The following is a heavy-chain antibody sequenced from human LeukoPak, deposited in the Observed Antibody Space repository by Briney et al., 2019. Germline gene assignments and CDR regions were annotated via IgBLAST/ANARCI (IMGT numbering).Heavy chain of an antibody. D-gene: IGHD3-9*01. CDR1: GYTFTSYG. J-gene: IGHJ5*02. CDR2: ISAYNGNT. Sequence: GASVKVSCKASGYTFTSYGISWVRQAPGQGLEWMGWISAYNGNTNYAQKLQGRVTMTTDTSTSTAYMELRSLRSDDTAVYYCARDYDILTGYPIWFDPWGQGTLVTVSS. CDR3: ARDYDILTGYPIWFDP. V-gene: IGHV1-18*01.